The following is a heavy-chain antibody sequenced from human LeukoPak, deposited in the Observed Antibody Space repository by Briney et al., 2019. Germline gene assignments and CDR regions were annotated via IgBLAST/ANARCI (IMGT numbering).Heavy chain of an antibody. CDR3: ARLGSLVGYCSGGSCYDRRGPFDY. Sequence: GESLKISCKGSGYSFTSYWIGWVRQMPGKGLEWMGIIYPDDSDTRYSPSFQGQVTISADKSISTAYLQWSSLKASDTAMYYCARLGSLVGYCSGGSCYDRRGPFDYWGQGTLVTVSS. V-gene: IGHV5-51*01. CDR2: IYPDDSDT. J-gene: IGHJ4*02. D-gene: IGHD2-15*01. CDR1: GYSFTSYW.